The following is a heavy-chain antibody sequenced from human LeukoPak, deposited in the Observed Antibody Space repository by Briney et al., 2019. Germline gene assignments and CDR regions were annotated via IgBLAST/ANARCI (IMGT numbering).Heavy chain of an antibody. V-gene: IGHV1-2*02. J-gene: IGHJ4*02. D-gene: IGHD3-9*01. Sequence: ASVKVSCKASGYTFTGYYMHWVRQAPGQGLEWMGWINPNSGGTNYEQKFQGRVTMTRDTSISTAYMELSRLRSDDTAVYYCARDSPRRYFDWLLYYFDYWGQGTLVTVSS. CDR3: ARDSPRRYFDWLLYYFDY. CDR2: INPNSGGT. CDR1: GYTFTGYY.